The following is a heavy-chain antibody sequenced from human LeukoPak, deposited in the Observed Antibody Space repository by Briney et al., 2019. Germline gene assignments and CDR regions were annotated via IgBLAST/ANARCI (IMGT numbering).Heavy chain of an antibody. Sequence: GGSLRLSCAASGFTFSSYAMSWVRQAPGKGLEWVSGISSSGSGGSTYYADSVKGRFTISRDNSKYTLYLQINSVRAEDTAVYYCARAYSSSWYDFWGQGTLVTVSS. CDR2: ISSSGSGGST. CDR1: GFTFSSYA. J-gene: IGHJ5*01. V-gene: IGHV3-23*01. D-gene: IGHD6-13*01. CDR3: ARAYSSSWYDF.